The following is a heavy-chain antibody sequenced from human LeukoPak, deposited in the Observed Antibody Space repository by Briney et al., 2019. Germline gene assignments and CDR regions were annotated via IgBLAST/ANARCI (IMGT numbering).Heavy chain of an antibody. J-gene: IGHJ6*02. D-gene: IGHD4-23*01. Sequence: GVSVKVSCKAFGYTFTRYYMLWVTQAPGQGLKWLGIINPSGGSTSYAQKFQGRVTMTRDTSTSTVYMELSSLRSEDTAVYDCATTVVKGSNYYYYGMDVWGQGTTVTVSS. CDR1: GYTFTRYY. V-gene: IGHV1-46*01. CDR2: INPSGGST. CDR3: ATTVVKGSNYYYYGMDV.